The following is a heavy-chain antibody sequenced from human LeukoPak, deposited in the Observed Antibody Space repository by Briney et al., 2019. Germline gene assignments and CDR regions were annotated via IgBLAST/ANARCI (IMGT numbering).Heavy chain of an antibody. Sequence: SETLSLTCNVSGGSISSSSYYWGWIRQPPGKGLEWIGSIYYSGSTYYNPSLKSRVTISVDTSKNQFSLKLSSVTAADTAVYYCARGGWNKFDYWGQGTLVTVSS. CDR2: IYYSGST. D-gene: IGHD3-22*01. CDR3: ARGGWNKFDY. V-gene: IGHV4-39*07. CDR1: GGSISSSSYY. J-gene: IGHJ4*02.